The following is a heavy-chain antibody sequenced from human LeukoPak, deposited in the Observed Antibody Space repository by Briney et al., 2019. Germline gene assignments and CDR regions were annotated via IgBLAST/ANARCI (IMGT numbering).Heavy chain of an antibody. D-gene: IGHD6-13*01. CDR3: AKKYSSSWYGTYYFDY. Sequence: PGGSLRLSCAASGFTFSDYYMSWVRQAPGKGLEWVSAISGSGGSTYYADSVKGRFTISRDNSKNTLYLQMNSLRAEDTAVYYCAKKYSSSWYGTYYFDYWGQGTLVTVSS. CDR1: GFTFSDYY. J-gene: IGHJ4*02. V-gene: IGHV3-23*01. CDR2: ISGSGGST.